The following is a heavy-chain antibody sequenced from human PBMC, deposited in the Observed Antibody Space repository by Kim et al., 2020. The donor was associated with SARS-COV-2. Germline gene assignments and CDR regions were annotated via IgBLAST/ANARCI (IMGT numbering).Heavy chain of an antibody. CDR1: GFTFSSYA. CDR2: ISGSGGST. D-gene: IGHD3-10*01. V-gene: IGHV3-23*01. Sequence: GGSLRLSCAASGFTFSSYAMSWVRQAPGKGLEWVSAISGSGGSTYYADSVKGRFTISRDNSKNTLYLQMNSLRAEDTAVYYCAKDVLEYIRGVRGVGDAFYIWGQGTMVTVSS. CDR3: AKDVLEYIRGVRGVGDAFYI. J-gene: IGHJ3*02.